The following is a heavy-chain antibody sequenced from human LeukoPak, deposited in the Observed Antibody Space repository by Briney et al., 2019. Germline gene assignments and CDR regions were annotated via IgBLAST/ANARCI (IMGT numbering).Heavy chain of an antibody. D-gene: IGHD4-17*01. CDR1: GGTFSSYA. V-gene: IGHV1-69*06. Sequence: GASVKVSCKASGGTFSSYAISWVRQAPGQGLEWMGGIIPIFGTANYAQKFQGRVTITADKPTSTAYMELSSLRSEDTAVYYCARPQTTVTEEDTYYYYGMDVWGQGTTVTVSS. CDR2: IIPIFGTA. J-gene: IGHJ6*02. CDR3: ARPQTTVTEEDTYYYYGMDV.